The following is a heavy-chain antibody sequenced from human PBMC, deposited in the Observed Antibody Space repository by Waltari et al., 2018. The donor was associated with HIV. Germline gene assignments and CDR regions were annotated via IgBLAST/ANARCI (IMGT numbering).Heavy chain of an antibody. D-gene: IGHD3-10*01. J-gene: IGHJ4*02. CDR3: AKVGLSGRWLLRRPFYFDY. Sequence: LLESGGNLVQPGGYLTFSVAASGFTFGSYAMTCVRQAPGKGLEWVSGISGSGGDTLFAESVKGRFTISRDASTVYLSMNRLTVEDTAVYYCAKVGLSGRWLLRRPFYFDYWGQGILVTVSS. CDR2: ISGSGGDT. V-gene: IGHV3-23*01. CDR1: GFTFGSYA.